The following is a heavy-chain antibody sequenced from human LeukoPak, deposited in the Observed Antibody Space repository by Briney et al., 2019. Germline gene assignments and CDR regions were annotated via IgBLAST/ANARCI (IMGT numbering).Heavy chain of an antibody. D-gene: IGHD3-16*01. CDR1: GFTFSSYW. CDR3: AWGGGLDV. J-gene: IGHJ6*02. Sequence: GGSLRLSCAASGFTFSSYWMNCARQVPGKGREWVASTNHNGDENYYVDSVRGRFTISRDNTKDSLYLQMSNLRAEATAVYFCAWGGGLDVWGQGATVTVSS. V-gene: IGHV3-7*03. CDR2: TNHNGDEN.